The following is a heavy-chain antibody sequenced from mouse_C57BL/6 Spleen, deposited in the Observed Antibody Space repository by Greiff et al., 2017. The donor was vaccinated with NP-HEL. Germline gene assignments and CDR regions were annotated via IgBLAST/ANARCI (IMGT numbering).Heavy chain of an antibody. D-gene: IGHD2-1*01. CDR3: ARGNGNYWYFDD. CDR2: IYPSDSET. CDR1: GYTFTSYW. Sequence: QVQLQQPGAELVRPGSSVKLSCKASGYTFTSYWMDWVKQRPGQGLEWIGNIYPSDSETHYNQKFKDKATLTVDKSSSTAYMQLSSLTSEDSAVYYCARGNGNYWYFDDWGTGTTVTVSS. V-gene: IGHV1-61*01. J-gene: IGHJ1*03.